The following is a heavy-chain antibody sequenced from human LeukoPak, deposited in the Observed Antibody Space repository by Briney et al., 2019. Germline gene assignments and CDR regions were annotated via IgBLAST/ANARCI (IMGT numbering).Heavy chain of an antibody. Sequence: GGSLRLSCAASGFTFSSYAMSWVRQAPGNGLEWVSAISGSGGSTYYADSVKGRFTISRDNSKNTLYLQMNSLRAEDTAVYYCAKDSEYYDILTGYYSNWGQGTLVTVSS. V-gene: IGHV3-23*01. D-gene: IGHD3-9*01. CDR3: AKDSEYYDILTGYYSN. CDR2: ISGSGGST. CDR1: GFTFSSYA. J-gene: IGHJ4*02.